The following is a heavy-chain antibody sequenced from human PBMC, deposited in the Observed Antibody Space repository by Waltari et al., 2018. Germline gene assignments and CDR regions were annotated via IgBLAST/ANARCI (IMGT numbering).Heavy chain of an antibody. CDR1: GFAFRIVV. CDR3: AREWDASGSNFPDYYYVHGMDV. CDR2: IRYDGSKK. J-gene: IGHJ6*02. Sequence: QVHLGESGGGGVQPGRSLRVPGAASGFAFRIVVMHWVCLCAGKGLEWVANIRYDGSKKYYGDSVKGRFTISRDNSKNTVYLQMDRLRVEDTAVYFCAREWDASGSNFPDYYYVHGMDVWGQGTTVTVSS. D-gene: IGHD6-25*01. V-gene: IGHV3-33*01.